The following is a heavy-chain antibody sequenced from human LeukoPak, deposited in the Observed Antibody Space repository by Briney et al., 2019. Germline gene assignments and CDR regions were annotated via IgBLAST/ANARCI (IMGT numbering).Heavy chain of an antibody. Sequence: ASVKVSCKASGGTFSSYAISWVRQAPGQGLEWMGGIIPIFGTANYAQKFQGRVTITADESASTAYMELCSLRSEDTAVYYCARDSGRYLDYWGQGTLVTVSS. CDR2: IIPIFGTA. CDR1: GGTFSSYA. CDR3: ARDSGRYLDY. V-gene: IGHV1-69*13. D-gene: IGHD3-10*01. J-gene: IGHJ4*02.